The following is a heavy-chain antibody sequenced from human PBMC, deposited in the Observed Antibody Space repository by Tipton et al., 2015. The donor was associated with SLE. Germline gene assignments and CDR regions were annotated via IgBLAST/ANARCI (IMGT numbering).Heavy chain of an antibody. J-gene: IGHJ6*03. V-gene: IGHV4-59*01. CDR1: GGSISSYY. CDR3: ARENRIAVAGYYYMDV. Sequence: TLSLTCTVSGGSISSYYWSWIRQPPGKGLEWIGYIYYSGNTNYNPSLKSRVTMSVDTSKNQFSLKLSSVTAADTAVYYCARENRIAVAGYYYMDVWGKGTTVTVSS. D-gene: IGHD6-19*01. CDR2: IYYSGNT.